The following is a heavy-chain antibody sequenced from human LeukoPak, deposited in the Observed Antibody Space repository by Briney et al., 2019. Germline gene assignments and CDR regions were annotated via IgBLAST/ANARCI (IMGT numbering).Heavy chain of an antibody. CDR2: IWYDGSNK. Sequence: GGSLRLSCAASGFTSSSYGMHWVRQAPGKGLEWVAVIWYDGSNKYYADSVKGRFTISRDNSKNTLYLQMNSLRAEDTAVYYCARDMGAAYDSSGYYYLGAFDIWGQGTMVTVSS. CDR3: ARDMGAAYDSSGYYYLGAFDI. V-gene: IGHV3-33*01. D-gene: IGHD3-22*01. J-gene: IGHJ3*02. CDR1: GFTSSSYG.